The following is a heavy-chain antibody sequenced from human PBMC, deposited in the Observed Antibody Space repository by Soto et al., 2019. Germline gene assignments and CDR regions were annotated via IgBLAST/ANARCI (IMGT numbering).Heavy chain of an antibody. V-gene: IGHV1-18*01. CDR2: ISAYNGNT. D-gene: IGHD3-9*01. CDR1: GYTFTSYG. Sequence: QVQLVQSGAEVKKPGASVKVSCKASGYTFTSYGISWVRQAPGQGLEWMGWISAYNGNTNYAQKLQGRVTMTTETYNSTAYMERRRLRSEHTAVYYCASLRYFDWETLVYWGQGPLVTASS. J-gene: IGHJ4*02. CDR3: ASLRYFDWETLVY.